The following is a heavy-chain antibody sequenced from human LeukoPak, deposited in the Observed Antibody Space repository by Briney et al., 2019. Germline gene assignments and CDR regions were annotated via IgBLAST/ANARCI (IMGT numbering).Heavy chain of an antibody. Sequence: GGSLRLSCAASGFTFSSYWMNWVRQAPGKGLEWVANIKQDGSEKYYVDSVKGRFTISRDNAKNSLCLQMNSLRAEDTAVYYCARPKSAGGYWYFDLWGRGTLVTVSS. CDR2: IKQDGSEK. CDR1: GFTFSSYW. J-gene: IGHJ2*01. V-gene: IGHV3-7*01. CDR3: ARPKSAGGYWYFDL.